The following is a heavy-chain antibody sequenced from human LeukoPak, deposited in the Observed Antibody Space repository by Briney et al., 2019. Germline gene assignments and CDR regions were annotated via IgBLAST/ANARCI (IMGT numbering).Heavy chain of an antibody. CDR2: ISAYNGNT. V-gene: IGHV1-18*01. J-gene: IGHJ4*02. CDR3: ARDGYYFVVGGLSNFDC. CDR1: GYTFTSYG. D-gene: IGHD3-10*02. Sequence: GASVKVSCKASGYTFTSYGISWVRQAPVQGLEWMGWISAYNGNTNYAQKLQGRVTMTTDTSTSTAYMELRSLRSDDTAVYSAARDGYYFVVGGLSNFDCWGQGTLVTVSS.